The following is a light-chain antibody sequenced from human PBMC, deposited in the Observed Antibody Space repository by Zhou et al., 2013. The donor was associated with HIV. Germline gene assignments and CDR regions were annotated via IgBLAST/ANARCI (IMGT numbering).Light chain of an antibody. J-gene: IGKJ1*01. CDR1: QSISSY. Sequence: DIQMTQSPSSLSASVGDRVTITCRASQSISSYLNWYQQKPGKAPKLLIYAASSLQSGVPSRFSGSGSGTDFTLTISSLQPEDFATYYCQQSYSTPWTFGRRDRTVEVK. CDR3: QQSYSTPWT. V-gene: IGKV1-39*01. CDR2: AAS.